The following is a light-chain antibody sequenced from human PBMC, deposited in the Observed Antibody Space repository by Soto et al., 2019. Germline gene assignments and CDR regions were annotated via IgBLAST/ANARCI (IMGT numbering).Light chain of an antibody. CDR1: QSISSY. J-gene: IGKJ3*01. V-gene: IGKV1-39*01. CDR3: QQSYSTLT. CDR2: AAA. Sequence: DIQMTQSPSSLSASVGDRVTITCRASQSISSYLNWYQQKPGKAPKLLIYAAASLQSGVPSRFSCSGSVTDFTLTLSSLQPEDFATYYCQQSYSTLTFGPGTKVDIK.